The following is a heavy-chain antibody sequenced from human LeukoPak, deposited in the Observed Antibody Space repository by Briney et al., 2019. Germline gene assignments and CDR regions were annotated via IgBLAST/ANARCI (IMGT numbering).Heavy chain of an antibody. J-gene: IGHJ4*02. CDR3: ARLSSSGFDY. CDR1: GGSFTSYA. Sequence: GASVKVSCKASGGSFTSYAISWVRQAPGQGLEWMGGIIPIFGTTRYAQKFQGRVTITTDVSTRTAYMELSSLRSEDTAVYYCARLSSSGFDYWGQGTLVTVSS. D-gene: IGHD6-19*01. CDR2: IIPIFGTT. V-gene: IGHV1-69*05.